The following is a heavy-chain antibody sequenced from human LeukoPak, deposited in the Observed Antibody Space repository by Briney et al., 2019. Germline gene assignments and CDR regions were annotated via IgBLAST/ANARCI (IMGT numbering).Heavy chain of an antibody. V-gene: IGHV3-21*04. Sequence: GGSLRLSCAASGFTFSSYSMNWVRQAPGKGLEWVSSISSSSSYIYYADSVKGRFTISRDNFENKVSLQMNSLRVEDTAVYYCAKGPLIEVAGTTWDYWGQGTLVTVSS. D-gene: IGHD6-19*01. CDR2: ISSSSSYI. CDR1: GFTFSSYS. J-gene: IGHJ4*02. CDR3: AKGPLIEVAGTTWDY.